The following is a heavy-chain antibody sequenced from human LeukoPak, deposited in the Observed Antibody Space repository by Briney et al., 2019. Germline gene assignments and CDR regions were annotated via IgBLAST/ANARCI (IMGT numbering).Heavy chain of an antibody. CDR2: ISGSSSYM. CDR1: GVTLSSHN. Sequence: KPGGSLRLSCAASGVTLSSHNMNWVRQAPGKGLEWVSSISGSSSYMYYADSLKGRFTISRDNAKNSLYLQMNSLRAEDTAVYYCARGYCSGVSCSGFDYWGQGTLVTVSS. CDR3: ARGYCSGVSCSGFDY. V-gene: IGHV3-21*01. D-gene: IGHD2-15*01. J-gene: IGHJ4*01.